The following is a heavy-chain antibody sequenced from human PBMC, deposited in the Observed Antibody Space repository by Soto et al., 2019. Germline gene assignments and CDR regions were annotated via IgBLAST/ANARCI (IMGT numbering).Heavy chain of an antibody. Sequence: QVQLAESGGGVIQPGRSLRLSCAASGFSFSTYGMHWVRQAPGKGLEWVAFLWYDGSHEYYADSVRGRFTISRANSKNTVFLQMNSLRVEDTAVYYCARGDTSGGYYSSPPSHWGQGTLVAVSS. V-gene: IGHV3-33*01. D-gene: IGHD3-22*01. CDR1: GFSFSTYG. J-gene: IGHJ4*02. CDR3: ARGDTSGGYYSSPPSH. CDR2: LWYDGSHE.